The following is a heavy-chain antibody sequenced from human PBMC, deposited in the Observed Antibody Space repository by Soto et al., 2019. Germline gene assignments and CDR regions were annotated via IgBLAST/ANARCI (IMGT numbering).Heavy chain of an antibody. CDR1: GFTFSSYA. V-gene: IGHV3-23*01. CDR3: ARDRDIVVVVAATHAGLPGY. CDR2: ISGSGGST. Sequence: GGSLRLSCAASGFTFSSYAMSWVRQAPGKGLEWVSAISGSGGSTYYADSVKGRFTISRDNSKITLYLQMNSLRAEDTAVYYCARDRDIVVVVAATHAGLPGYWGQGTLVTVSS. D-gene: IGHD2-15*01. J-gene: IGHJ4*02.